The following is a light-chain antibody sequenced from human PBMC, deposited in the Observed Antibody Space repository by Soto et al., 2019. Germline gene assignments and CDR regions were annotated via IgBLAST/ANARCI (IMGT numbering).Light chain of an antibody. CDR3: QTWDTGISVV. J-gene: IGLJ2*01. V-gene: IGLV4-69*01. Sequence: QSVLTQSPSASASLGDSVKLTCTLSSGHRSHAIAWHQQQSEKGPRYLMKLNSDGSHTKGDGIPNRFSGSSSGAERYLTISSLQSEDEADYYCQTWDTGISVVFGGGTKLTVL. CDR2: LNSDGSH. CDR1: SGHRSHA.